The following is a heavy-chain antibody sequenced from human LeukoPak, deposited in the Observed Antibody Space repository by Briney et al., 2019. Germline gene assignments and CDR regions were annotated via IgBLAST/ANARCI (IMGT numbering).Heavy chain of an antibody. V-gene: IGHV3-21*01. Sequence: GGSLRLSCAASGFTFSSYGMNWVRQAPGKGLEWVSSISSSSSYIYYADSVKGRFTISRDNAKNSLYLQMNSLRAEDTAVYYCARELRITMIVTRVGAFDIWGQGTMVTVSS. J-gene: IGHJ3*02. CDR2: ISSSSSYI. D-gene: IGHD3-22*01. CDR1: GFTFSSYG. CDR3: ARELRITMIVTRVGAFDI.